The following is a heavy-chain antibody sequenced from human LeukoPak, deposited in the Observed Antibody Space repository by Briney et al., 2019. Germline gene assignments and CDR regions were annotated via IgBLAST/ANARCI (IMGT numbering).Heavy chain of an antibody. Sequence: GGSLRLSCEASGFAVSAAYMSWVRQAPGKGLEWVSLINSGGSAYYADSVKGRFTISRDMSKNTLYLQMNSLRSEDTAVYYCARAESGYSYGHYYYYMDVWGKGTTVTISS. CDR2: INSGGSA. J-gene: IGHJ6*03. CDR1: GFAVSAAY. CDR3: ARAESGYSYGHYYYYMDV. D-gene: IGHD5-18*01. V-gene: IGHV3-66*01.